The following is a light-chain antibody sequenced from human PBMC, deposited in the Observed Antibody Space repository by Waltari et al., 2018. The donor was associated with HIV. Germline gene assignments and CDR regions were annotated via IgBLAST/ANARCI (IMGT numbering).Light chain of an antibody. CDR2: DVS. J-gene: IGLJ3*02. CDR3: SSYTSSSTLSWV. CDR1: SSDVGGHNY. V-gene: IGLV2-14*03. Sequence: QSALTQPASVSGSPGQSITISCTGTSSDVGGHNYVSWYQQHPGKAPKLMIYDVSNRPSGVSNRFSGSKSGNTASLTISGLQAEDEADYYCSSYTSSSTLSWVFGGGTKLTVL.